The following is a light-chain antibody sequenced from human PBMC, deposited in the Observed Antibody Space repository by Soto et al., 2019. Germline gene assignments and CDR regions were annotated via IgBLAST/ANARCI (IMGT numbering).Light chain of an antibody. CDR2: DAS. CDR3: QQRSNWLFT. J-gene: IGKJ3*01. V-gene: IGKV3-11*01. Sequence: EIVLTQSPATLSLSPGERATLSCRASQSVSSYLAWYQQKPGQAPRLLIYDASSRATGIPARFSVSGSGTDFTLTISSLEPEDFAVYYCQQRSNWLFTFGPGTKVDIK. CDR1: QSVSSY.